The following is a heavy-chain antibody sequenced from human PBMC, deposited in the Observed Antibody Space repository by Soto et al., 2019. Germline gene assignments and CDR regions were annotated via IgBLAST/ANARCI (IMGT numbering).Heavy chain of an antibody. V-gene: IGHV3-21*01. Sequence: PGGPLRLSCAASGFTFSSYSVNWVRKAPGEGLEWVSSISSSSSYIYYADSVKGRFTISRDNAKNSLYLQMNSLRAEDTAVYYCARGKRSSWPPFDYWGQGTLVTVSS. CDR1: GFTFSSYS. CDR3: ARGKRSSWPPFDY. D-gene: IGHD6-13*01. J-gene: IGHJ4*02. CDR2: ISSSSSYI.